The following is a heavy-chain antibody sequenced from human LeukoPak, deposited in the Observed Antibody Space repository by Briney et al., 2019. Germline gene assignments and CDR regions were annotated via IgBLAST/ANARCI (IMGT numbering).Heavy chain of an antibody. V-gene: IGHV1-2*02. D-gene: IGHD6-19*01. CDR3: ARVGQWLVENDWFDP. CDR2: INPNSGDT. CDR1: GYTFTGYY. J-gene: IGHJ5*02. Sequence: ASVKVSCEASGYTFTGYYMHWVRQAPGQGLEWMGWINPNSGDTNFAQNFQGRVTMTRDTSISTVYMELSRLRSDDTAVYYCARVGQWLVENDWFDPWGQGTLVAVSS.